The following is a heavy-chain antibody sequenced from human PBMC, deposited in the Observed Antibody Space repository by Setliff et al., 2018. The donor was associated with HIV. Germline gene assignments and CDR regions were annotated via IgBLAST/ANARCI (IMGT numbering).Heavy chain of an antibody. D-gene: IGHD2-8*02. CDR3: ARGKFRSTWSLFADYFFDS. V-gene: IGHV1-2*02. CDR1: GYTFTNYY. J-gene: IGHJ4*02. CDR2: INPNNGDT. Sequence: ASVKVSCQASGYTFTNYYVHWVRQAPGQGLEWMGWINPNNGDTDYPQKFQGRVTMTRVTSITTAYIDLSGLTSDDTAVYYCARGKFRSTWSLFADYFFDSWGQGTLVTVSS.